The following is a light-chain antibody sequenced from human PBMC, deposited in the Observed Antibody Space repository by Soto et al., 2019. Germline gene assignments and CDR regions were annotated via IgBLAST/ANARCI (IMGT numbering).Light chain of an antibody. CDR2: DAS. V-gene: IGKV1-33*01. J-gene: IGKJ4*01. CDR3: QQYDNRLT. Sequence: DIQMSQSPSSLSASLGDRVTITFQASQDIRNYLNWYQQKPGQAPKLLIYDASNLESGVPSRFSGSGSGTDFTFTISSLQPEDIATYYCQQYDNRLTFGGGTKVDI. CDR1: QDIRNY.